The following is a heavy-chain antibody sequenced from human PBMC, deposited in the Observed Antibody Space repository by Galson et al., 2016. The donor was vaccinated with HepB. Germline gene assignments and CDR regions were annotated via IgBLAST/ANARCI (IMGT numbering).Heavy chain of an antibody. CDR3: ARDRGSYPDFGDDYYMDV. Sequence: SETLSLTCTVSGGAISRYSWAWIRQPAGKGLEWIGRISPTSSTNYNPSLQSRITMSIDTSKNQFPLNLRSVTAAATAVYYCARDRGSYPDFGDDYYMDVWGKGTTVTVSS. J-gene: IGHJ6*03. D-gene: IGHD3/OR15-3a*01. CDR2: ISPTSST. V-gene: IGHV4-4*07. CDR1: GGAISRYS.